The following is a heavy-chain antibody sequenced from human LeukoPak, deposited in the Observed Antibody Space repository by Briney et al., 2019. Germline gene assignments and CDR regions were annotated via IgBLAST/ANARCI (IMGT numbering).Heavy chain of an antibody. Sequence: SETLSLTCTVSGGSISSYYWSWIRQPPGKGLEWIGYIYYSGSTNYNPSLKSRVTISVDTSKNQFSLKLSSVTAADTAVYYCARHGVTGGNHPPYYFDYWGQGTLVTVSS. CDR3: ARHGVTGGNHPPYYFDY. CDR1: GGSISSYY. V-gene: IGHV4-59*08. CDR2: IYYSGST. J-gene: IGHJ4*02. D-gene: IGHD4-23*01.